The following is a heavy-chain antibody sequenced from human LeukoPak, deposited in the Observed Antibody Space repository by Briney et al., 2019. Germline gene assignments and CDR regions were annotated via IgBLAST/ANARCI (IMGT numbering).Heavy chain of an antibody. D-gene: IGHD3-16*01. CDR3: AKILGISGGSFDI. V-gene: IGHV3-30*18. CDR1: GFTFSSYG. CDR2: ISYDGSNK. Sequence: GGSLRLSCAASGFTFSSYGMHWVRQAPGKGLEWVAVISYDGSNKYYADSVKGRFTISRDNSKNTLYLQMNSLRAEDTAVYYCAKILGISGGSFDIWGQGTTVTVSS. J-gene: IGHJ3*02.